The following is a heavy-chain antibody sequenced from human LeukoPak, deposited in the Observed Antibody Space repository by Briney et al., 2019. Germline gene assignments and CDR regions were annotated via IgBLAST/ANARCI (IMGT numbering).Heavy chain of an antibody. V-gene: IGHV1-18*01. CDR2: ISAYNGNT. CDR1: GYTFTSYG. Sequence: GASVKVSCKASGYTFTSYGISWVRQAPGQGLEWMGWISAYNGNTNYAQKLQGRVTMTTDTSTSTAYMELRSLRSDDTAVYYCARDLYGDFVDYFDYWGQGTLVTVSS. D-gene: IGHD4-17*01. J-gene: IGHJ4*02. CDR3: ARDLYGDFVDYFDY.